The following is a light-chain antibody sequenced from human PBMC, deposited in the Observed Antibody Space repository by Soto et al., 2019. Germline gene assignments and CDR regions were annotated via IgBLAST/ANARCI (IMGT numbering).Light chain of an antibody. J-gene: IGKJ5*01. Sequence: DIQMTQSSSTLSGSVGDRVTITCRASQTISSWLAWYQQKPGKAPKLLIYKASTLKSGVPSRFSGSGSGTEFTLTISSLQPDDFATYYCQQYNSYPYTFGQGTRLEIK. CDR1: QTISSW. CDR2: KAS. V-gene: IGKV1-5*03. CDR3: QQYNSYPYT.